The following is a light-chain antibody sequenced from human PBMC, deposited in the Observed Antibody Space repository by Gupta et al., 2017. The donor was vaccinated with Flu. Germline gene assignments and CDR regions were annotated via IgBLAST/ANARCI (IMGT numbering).Light chain of an antibody. CDR3: QQDLHTPIS. CDR2: CAS. J-gene: IGKJ4*01. CDR1: HNGCNY. V-gene: IGKV3D-15*01. Sequence: SATIPCRANHNGCNYLAWYQQKPGQAPRLLIFCASTRATGVPARFSGSGSGTDFTLTISSLQSEDFAVYYCQQDLHTPISFGRGTKVEIK.